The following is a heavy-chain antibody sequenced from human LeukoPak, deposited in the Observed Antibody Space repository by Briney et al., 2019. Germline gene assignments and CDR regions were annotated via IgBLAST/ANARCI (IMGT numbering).Heavy chain of an antibody. J-gene: IGHJ4*02. D-gene: IGHD6-19*01. CDR3: ARGSRGWDLDY. CDR1: GFTFSNFA. CDR2: ISSGGGT. V-gene: IGHV3-53*01. Sequence: GGSLILSCAASGFTFSNFAMSWVRQAPGKGLEWVSIISSGGGTYYADSVKGRFTISRDNSQNTLYVQMNSLRAEDTAVYYCARGSRGWDLDYWGQGTLVTVSS.